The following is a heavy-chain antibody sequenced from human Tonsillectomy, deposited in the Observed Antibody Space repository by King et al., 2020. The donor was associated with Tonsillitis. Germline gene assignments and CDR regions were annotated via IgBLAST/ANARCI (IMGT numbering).Heavy chain of an antibody. Sequence: QLVQSGAEVKKSGSSVKVSCKASGGTFLSYAFSWVRQAPGQGLVWMGGIIPVFGTTNYAQKFQGRVTITAEESTSTVYMEMGSLRFGDTATYYCARDLWDSSGYGNYSYYGMDVWGQGTTVTVSS. D-gene: IGHD3-22*01. CDR3: ARDLWDSSGYGNYSYYGMDV. CDR2: IIPVFGTT. J-gene: IGHJ6*02. V-gene: IGHV1-69*01. CDR1: GGTFLSYA.